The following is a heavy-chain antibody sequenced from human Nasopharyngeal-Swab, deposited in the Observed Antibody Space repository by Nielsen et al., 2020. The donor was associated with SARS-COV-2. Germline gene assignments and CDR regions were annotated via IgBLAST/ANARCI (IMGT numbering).Heavy chain of an antibody. Sequence: SVKVSCKVSGYTLTELSMHWVRQAPGKGLEWMGGFDPEDGETIYAQKFQGRVTMTEDTSTDTAYMELRRLISEDTAVYYCATSAPYCSSTSCSYWFDPWGQGTLVTVSS. J-gene: IGHJ5*02. CDR1: GYTLTELS. CDR2: FDPEDGET. V-gene: IGHV1-24*01. D-gene: IGHD2-2*01. CDR3: ATSAPYCSSTSCSYWFDP.